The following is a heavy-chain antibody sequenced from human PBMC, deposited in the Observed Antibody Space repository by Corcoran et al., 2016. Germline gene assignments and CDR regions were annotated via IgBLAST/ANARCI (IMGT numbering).Heavy chain of an antibody. V-gene: IGHV1-46*01. D-gene: IGHD1-26*01. CDR2: INPSGGST. CDR1: GYTFTSYY. J-gene: IGHJ6*02. Sequence: QVQLVQSGAEVKKPGASVKVSCKASGYTFTSYYMHWVRQAPGQGREWMGIINPSGGSTSYAQKFQGRVTMTRDTSTSTGYMELSSQRSEDTAVYYCARGGYYEKLGMDVWGQGTTVTVSS. CDR3: ARGGYYEKLGMDV.